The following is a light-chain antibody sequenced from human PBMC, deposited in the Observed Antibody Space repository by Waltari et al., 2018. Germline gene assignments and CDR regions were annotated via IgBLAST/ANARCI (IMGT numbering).Light chain of an antibody. V-gene: IGLV2-14*03. CDR1: SSDIGAYNA. J-gene: IGLJ3*02. Sequence: QSALTQPASVSGSPGQSITISCTGTSSDIGAYNAVYWYQQHPGKAPKVVIYDVHNRPSGVSNRFSGSMSGNTASLTISGLQTEDEADYYCSSKTTRDTRLFGGGTKLTVL. CDR2: DVH. CDR3: SSKTTRDTRL.